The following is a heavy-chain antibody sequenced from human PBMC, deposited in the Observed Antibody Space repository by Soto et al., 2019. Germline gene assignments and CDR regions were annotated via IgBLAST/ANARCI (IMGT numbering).Heavy chain of an antibody. D-gene: IGHD2-21*02. CDR3: ARGAAFHCGGDCYPPFDY. J-gene: IGHJ4*02. CDR2: SGNGVIT. CDR1: GRTFSINADF. V-gene: IGHV4-39*07. Sequence: SATRSITCTVSGRTFSINADFWYLACIRQPPGKGLEWIGISGNGVITYXNPSLKXXXXMXLYXXXSEFSXXXISXTAADTAVYYCARGAAFHCGGDCYPPFDYWGQGTLVTVSS.